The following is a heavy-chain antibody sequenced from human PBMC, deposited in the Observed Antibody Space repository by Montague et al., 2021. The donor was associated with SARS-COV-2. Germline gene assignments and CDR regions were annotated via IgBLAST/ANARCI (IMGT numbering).Heavy chain of an antibody. CDR3: ARGRQHINMVVVVVTGGEYFFGF. J-gene: IGHJ4*02. V-gene: IGHV4-34*01. D-gene: IGHD3-22*01. CDR2: SNHRGGT. CDR1: AGTFSPYA. Sequence: SDTLSLTCAVYAGTFSPYAWPWIPQPTGKGREWIALSNHRGGTNYNPSPKRRVTISVDTSKNQFSLKMTSVTAADTAVYYCARGRQHINMVVVVVTGGEYFFGFWGQGTLVAVSS.